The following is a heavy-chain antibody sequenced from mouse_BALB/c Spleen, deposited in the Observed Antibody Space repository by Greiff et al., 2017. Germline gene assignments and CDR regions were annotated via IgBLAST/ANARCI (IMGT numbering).Heavy chain of an antibody. CDR3: ARGQGSTAFDY. V-gene: IGHV5-6-5*01. Sequence: EVKLMESGGGLVKPGGSLKLSCAASGFTFSSYAMSWVRQTPEKRLEWVASISSGGSTYYPDSVKGRFTISRDNARNILYLQMSSLRSEDTAMYYCARGQGSTAFDYWGQGTTLTVSS. D-gene: IGHD1-2*01. CDR2: ISSGGST. J-gene: IGHJ2*01. CDR1: GFTFSSYA.